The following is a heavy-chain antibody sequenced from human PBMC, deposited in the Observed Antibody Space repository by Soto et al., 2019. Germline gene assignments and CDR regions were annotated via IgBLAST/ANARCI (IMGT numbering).Heavy chain of an antibody. CDR2: LRDSGVSP. V-gene: IGHV3-23*01. Sequence: GGSLRLSCAGSGFPFSSYAMSWVRQAPEKGLEWVSALRDSGVSPYYADSVKGRFTISRDNSKDTLYLQMDSLRVEDTALYYCAKMTSDSYGRNHGMDVWGQGTTVTVSS. CDR3: AKMTSDSYGRNHGMDV. J-gene: IGHJ6*02. D-gene: IGHD5-18*01. CDR1: GFPFSSYA.